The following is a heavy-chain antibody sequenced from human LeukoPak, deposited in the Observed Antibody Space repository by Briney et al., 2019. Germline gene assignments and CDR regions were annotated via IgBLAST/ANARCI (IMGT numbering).Heavy chain of an antibody. CDR3: TKETPQMDV. D-gene: IGHD2-15*01. CDR1: GFTFSSYE. J-gene: IGHJ6*04. Sequence: GGSLRLSCAASGFTFSSYEMNWVRQAPGQGLEWVAYISSTGNTVHYAGSVKGRFTISRDNAKNSLYLQMNRLRAEDTAVYYCTKETPQMDVWGKATTVIVSS. V-gene: IGHV3-48*03. CDR2: ISSTGNTV.